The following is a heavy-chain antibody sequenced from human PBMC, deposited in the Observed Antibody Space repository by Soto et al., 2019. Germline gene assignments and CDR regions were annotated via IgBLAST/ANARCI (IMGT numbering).Heavy chain of an antibody. V-gene: IGHV4-34*01. CDR3: ARVERGTATTVVDAFEI. CDR2: MSHSGGT. Sequence: QVQLQQWGAGLLKPSETPSLTCAVYGGFVTSGSYYWSWIRQPPGKGLEWIGEMSHSGGTHFNPSLKSRVTISVDTSKNQFTLKMRSVTAADTALYYCARVERGTATTVVDAFEIWGPGTMVTVSS. J-gene: IGHJ3*02. CDR1: GGFVTSGSYY. D-gene: IGHD1-1*01.